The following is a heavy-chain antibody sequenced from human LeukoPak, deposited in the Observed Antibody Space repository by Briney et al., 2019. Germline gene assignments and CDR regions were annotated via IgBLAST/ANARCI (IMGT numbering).Heavy chain of an antibody. V-gene: IGHV5-51*01. J-gene: IGHJ5*02. CDR1: GYSLTSYW. D-gene: IGHD3-10*01. CDR3: ARQAYGSGSYYTRTPNWFDP. Sequence: GESLKISCKGSGYSLTSYWIGWVRQMPGKGLEWMGIIYPGDSDTRYSPSFQGQVTISADKSISTAYLQWSSLKASDTAMYYCARQAYGSGSYYTRTPNWFDPWGQGTLVTVSS. CDR2: IYPGDSDT.